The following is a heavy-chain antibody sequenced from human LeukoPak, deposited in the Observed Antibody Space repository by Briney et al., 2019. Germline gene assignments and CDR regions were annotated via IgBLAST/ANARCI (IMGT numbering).Heavy chain of an antibody. CDR2: ISAYNGNT. CDR1: GYTFTSYG. J-gene: IGHJ4*02. D-gene: IGHD5-24*01. Sequence: ASVKVSCKASGYTFTSYGISWVRQAPGQGLEWMGWISAYNGNTNYAQKLQGRVTMTTDTSTSTAYMELRSLRSDDTAVYCCARILKRWLQSDYWGQGTLVTVSS. V-gene: IGHV1-18*01. CDR3: ARILKRWLQSDY.